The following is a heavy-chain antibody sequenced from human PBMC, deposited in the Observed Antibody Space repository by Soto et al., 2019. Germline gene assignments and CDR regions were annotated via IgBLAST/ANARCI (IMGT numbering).Heavy chain of an antibody. CDR1: GFTFSSYS. CDR3: AGDYNDYVGGSYRPPLDWYFDL. V-gene: IGHV3-21*01. J-gene: IGHJ2*01. D-gene: IGHD3-16*02. Sequence: EVQLVESGGGLVKPGGSLRLSCAASGFTFSSYSMNWVRQAPGKGLEWVSSISSSSSYIYYADSVKGRFTISRDNAKNSRYLQMNSLRAEDTAVYYCAGDYNDYVGGSYRPPLDWYFDLWGRGTLVTVSS. CDR2: ISSSSSYI.